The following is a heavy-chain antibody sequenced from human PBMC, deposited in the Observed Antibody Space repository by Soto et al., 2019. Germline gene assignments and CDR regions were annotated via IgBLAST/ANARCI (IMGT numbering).Heavy chain of an antibody. V-gene: IGHV4-39*07. CDR1: GGSISSSSYY. CDR3: ARGRFTAAPYYYYYMDV. CDR2: IYYSGST. J-gene: IGHJ6*03. D-gene: IGHD2-2*01. Sequence: PSETLSLTCTVSGGSISSSSYYWGWIRQPPGKGLEWIGSIYYSGSTNYNPSLKSRVTISVDTSKNQFSLKLSSVTAADTAVYYCARGRFTAAPYYYYYMDVWGKGTTVTVSS.